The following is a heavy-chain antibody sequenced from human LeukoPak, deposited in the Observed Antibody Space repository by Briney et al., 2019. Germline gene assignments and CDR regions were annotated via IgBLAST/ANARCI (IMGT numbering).Heavy chain of an antibody. D-gene: IGHD2-15*01. J-gene: IGHJ4*02. CDR2: INPNSGGT. V-gene: IGHV1-2*02. Sequence: ASVKVSCKASGYTFTGYYMHWVRQAPGQGLEWMRWINPNSGGTNYAQKFQGGVTMTRDTSISTAYMELSRLRSDDTAVYYCARGGPGYCSGGSCFHRGHFDYWGQGTLVTVSS. CDR1: GYTFTGYY. CDR3: ARGGPGYCSGGSCFHRGHFDY.